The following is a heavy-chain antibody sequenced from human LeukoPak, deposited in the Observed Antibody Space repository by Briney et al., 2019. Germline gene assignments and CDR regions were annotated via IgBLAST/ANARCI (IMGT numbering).Heavy chain of an antibody. CDR1: GFTFSDYY. D-gene: IGHD3-10*01. V-gene: IGHV3-11*01. J-gene: IGHJ5*02. CDR3: ARDRDPFYYYGSGSRGWFDP. CDR2: ISSSGSTI. Sequence: GGSLRLSCAASGFTFSDYYMSWIRQAPGKGLEWVSYISSSGSTIYYADSVKGRFTISRDNAKNSLYLQMNSLRAEDTAVYYCARDRDPFYYYGSGSRGWFDPWGQGTLVTVSS.